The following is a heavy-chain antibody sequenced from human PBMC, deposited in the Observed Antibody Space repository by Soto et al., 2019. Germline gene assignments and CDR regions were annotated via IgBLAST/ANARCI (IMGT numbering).Heavy chain of an antibody. CDR1: GFTFSSYA. D-gene: IGHD2-21*01. V-gene: IGHV3-23*01. J-gene: IGHJ4*02. CDR3: AKRDWYDASGLWDS. CDR2: IPSSGDST. Sequence: EVQLLESGGGLVQPGGSLRLSCAASGFTFSSYAMSWVRQAPGRGLEWVSTIPSSGDSTYYTDSVKGRFTISRDNSKNTLYLQMDSLRAEDTAVYYCAKRDWYDASGLWDSWGQGTLVTVSS.